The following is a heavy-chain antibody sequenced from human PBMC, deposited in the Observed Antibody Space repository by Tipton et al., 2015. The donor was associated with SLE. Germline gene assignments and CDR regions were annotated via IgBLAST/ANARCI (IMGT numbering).Heavy chain of an antibody. CDR2: IYYSGST. J-gene: IGHJ4*02. CDR1: GGSISSGDYY. Sequence: TLSLTCTVSGGSISSGDYYWSWIRQPPGKGLEWIGYIYYSGSTYYNPSLKSRVTISVDTSKNQFSPKLSSVTAADTAVYYCASGATPYYFDYWGQGTLVTVSS. D-gene: IGHD1-26*01. V-gene: IGHV4-30-4*01. CDR3: ASGATPYYFDY.